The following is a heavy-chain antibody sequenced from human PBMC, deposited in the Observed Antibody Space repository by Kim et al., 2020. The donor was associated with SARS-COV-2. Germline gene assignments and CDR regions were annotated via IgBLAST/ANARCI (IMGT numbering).Heavy chain of an antibody. D-gene: IGHD3-22*01. CDR3: AIRWYYDSREGDY. V-gene: IGHV1-46*01. Sequence: YAQKFQGRVTMTRDTSTSTVYMELSSLRSEDTAVYYCAIRWYYDSREGDYWGQGTLVTVSS. J-gene: IGHJ4*02.